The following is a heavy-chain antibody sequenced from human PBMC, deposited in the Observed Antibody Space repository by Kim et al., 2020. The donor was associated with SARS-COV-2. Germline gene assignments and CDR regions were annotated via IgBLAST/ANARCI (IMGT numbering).Heavy chain of an antibody. V-gene: IGHV3-9*01. Sequence: LSLTCAASGFTFDDYAMHWVRQAPGKGLEWVSGISWNSGSIGYADSVKGRFTISRDNAKNSLYLQMNSLRAEDTALYYCAKGLKYYYDSSGYYFDYWGQGTLVTVSS. CDR2: ISWNSGSI. J-gene: IGHJ4*02. D-gene: IGHD3-22*01. CDR1: GFTFDDYA. CDR3: AKGLKYYYDSSGYYFDY.